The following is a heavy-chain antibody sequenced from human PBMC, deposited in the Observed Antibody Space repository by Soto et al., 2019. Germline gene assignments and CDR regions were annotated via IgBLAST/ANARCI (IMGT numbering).Heavy chain of an antibody. CDR3: APPKGW. CDR2: INHSGST. Sequence: QVQLQQWGAGLLKPSETLSLTCAVYGGSFSGYYWSWIRQPPGKGLEWIGEINHSGSTNYNPSHKKRDTISVDTSKNQFPLKLSSVTAAHTAVYYCAPPKGWWGQGTLVTVSS. V-gene: IGHV4-34*01. CDR1: GGSFSGYY. J-gene: IGHJ4*02.